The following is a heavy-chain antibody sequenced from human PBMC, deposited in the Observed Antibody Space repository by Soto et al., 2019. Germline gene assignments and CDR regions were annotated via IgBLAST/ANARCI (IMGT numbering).Heavy chain of an antibody. CDR2: IYWDNDK. D-gene: IGHD2-21*02. V-gene: IGHV2-5*02. CDR3: AHSRCGGDCPQSYPSHYYYGMDV. J-gene: IGHJ6*02. Sequence: QITLKESGPTLMKPTQTLTLTCTFSGFSLSTRGVGVGWIRQPPGKALEWLALIYWDNDKRYSPSLRNRLTITKHPSKNQVVLTMTNMDPVDTATYYCAHSRCGGDCPQSYPSHYYYGMDVWGQGTTVTVSS. CDR1: GFSLSTRGVG.